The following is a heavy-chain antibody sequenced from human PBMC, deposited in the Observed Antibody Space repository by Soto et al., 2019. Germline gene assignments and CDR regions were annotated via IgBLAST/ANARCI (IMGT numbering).Heavy chain of an antibody. D-gene: IGHD3-22*01. J-gene: IGHJ6*02. Sequence: QVQLVQSGAEVKKPGSSVKVSCKASGGTFDNYAITWVRQAPGQGLEWMAGIIPMLDSANYAEKFQDRVTITADESTGTDYMEVSSLRSEDTAVYYCERTYQYESGGKTYFYYGMDVWGQGTTVTVSS. CDR2: IIPMLDSA. V-gene: IGHV1-69*12. CDR1: GGTFDNYA. CDR3: ERTYQYESGGKTYFYYGMDV.